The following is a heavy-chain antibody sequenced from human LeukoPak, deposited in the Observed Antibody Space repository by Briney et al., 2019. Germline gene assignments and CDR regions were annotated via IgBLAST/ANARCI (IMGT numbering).Heavy chain of an antibody. J-gene: IGHJ3*02. Sequence: PGGSLRLSCAASGFTFSSYPMSWVRQAPRKGLEWVSGMSDSGVRTFYADSVKDRFTISRDSFRNSLYLQMSSLRAEDTALYYCAKDRAGCGGNCGGDSFDIWGQGTMVTVSS. CDR2: MSDSGVRT. V-gene: IGHV3-23*01. CDR3: AKDRAGCGGNCGGDSFDI. CDR1: GFTFSSYP. D-gene: IGHD4-23*01.